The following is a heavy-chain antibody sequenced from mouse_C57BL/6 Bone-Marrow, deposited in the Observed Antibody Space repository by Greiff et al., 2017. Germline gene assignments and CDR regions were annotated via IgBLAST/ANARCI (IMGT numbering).Heavy chain of an antibody. CDR1: GYTFTSYW. J-gene: IGHJ3*01. CDR2: SDPSDSYT. Sequence: QVQLQQPGAELVRPGTSVKLSCKASGYTFTSYWMHWVKQRPGQGLEWIGVSDPSDSYTKYNQKFKGKATLTVDTSTSTAYMQLSSLTSEDSASYYCARSSFAYWGQETLVTVSA. V-gene: IGHV1-59*01. CDR3: ARSSFAY.